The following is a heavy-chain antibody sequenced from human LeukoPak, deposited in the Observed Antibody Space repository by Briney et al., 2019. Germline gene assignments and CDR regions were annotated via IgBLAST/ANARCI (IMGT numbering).Heavy chain of an antibody. CDR1: GYSISNGYY. J-gene: IGHJ4*02. D-gene: IGHD5-12*01. V-gene: IGHV4-38-2*02. CDR2: IYHSGST. CDR3: ARWGRLRVDY. Sequence: SETLSLTCTVSGYSISNGYYWGWIRQPPGKGLEWIGSIYHSGSTYYNPSLKSRVTISVDTSKNQFSLKLSSVTAADTAVYYCARWGRLRVDYWGQGTLVTVSS.